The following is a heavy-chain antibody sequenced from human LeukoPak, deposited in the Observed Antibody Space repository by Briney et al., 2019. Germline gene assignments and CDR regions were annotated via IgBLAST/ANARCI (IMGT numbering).Heavy chain of an antibody. CDR3: ARGAATDWFDP. J-gene: IGHJ5*02. CDR1: GYTFTGYY. D-gene: IGHD6-25*01. Sequence: GASVKVSCKPSGYTFTGYYMHWVRQAPGQGLEWMGWINPSSGGTNYPQKFQGRVTMTRDTSLSTAYMELSGLRSDDTAVYYCARGAATDWFDPWGQGTLVTVSS. CDR2: INPSSGGT. V-gene: IGHV1-2*02.